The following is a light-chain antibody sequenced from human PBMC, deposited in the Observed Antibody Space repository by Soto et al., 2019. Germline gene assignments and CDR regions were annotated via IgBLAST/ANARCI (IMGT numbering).Light chain of an antibody. CDR3: MQALQTPWT. CDR2: VGS. Sequence: DVVMTQSPLSLPVTPGEPASISCRSSQSLLHTNGYNYLHWYLQKPGQSPQLLIYVGSNRASGVPDGLSGSGQGTDFTLKISEVETEDVGVYCCMQALQTPWTVGQGTKVEIK. V-gene: IGKV2-28*01. CDR1: QSLLHTNGYNY. J-gene: IGKJ1*01.